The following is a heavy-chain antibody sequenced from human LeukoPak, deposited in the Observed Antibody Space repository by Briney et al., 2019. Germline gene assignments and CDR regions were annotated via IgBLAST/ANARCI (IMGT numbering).Heavy chain of an antibody. J-gene: IGHJ3*02. V-gene: IGHV3-7*03. CDR1: GFTFSSYW. CDR2: IKQDGSEK. Sequence: PGGSLRLSCAASGFTFSSYWMTWVRQAPGKGLEWVANIKQDGSEKYYVDSVKGRFTISRDNAKNSLYLQMNSLRAEDTAVYYCAKGGRYYDFWSGYWALDAFDIWGQGTMVTVSS. CDR3: AKGGRYYDFWSGYWALDAFDI. D-gene: IGHD3-3*01.